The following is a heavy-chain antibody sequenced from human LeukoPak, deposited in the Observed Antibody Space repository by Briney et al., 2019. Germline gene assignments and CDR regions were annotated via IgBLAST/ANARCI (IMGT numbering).Heavy chain of an antibody. V-gene: IGHV3-21*04. Sequence: PGGSLRLSCAASGFTFSSYSMNWVRQAPGKGLEWVSSISSSSSYIYYADSVKGRFTISRDNAKNSLYLQMNSLRAEDTAVYSCARVKDYGDYVMAFDIWGQGTMVTVSS. CDR3: ARVKDYGDYVMAFDI. D-gene: IGHD4-17*01. CDR1: GFTFSSYS. J-gene: IGHJ3*02. CDR2: ISSSSSYI.